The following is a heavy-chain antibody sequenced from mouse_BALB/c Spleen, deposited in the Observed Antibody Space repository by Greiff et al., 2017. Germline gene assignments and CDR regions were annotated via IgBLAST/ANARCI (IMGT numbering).Heavy chain of an antibody. J-gene: IGHJ4*01. D-gene: IGHD3-3*01. CDR3: AREGRLRAMDY. CDR1: GYSFTSYW. V-gene: IGHV1S126*01. CDR2: IDPSDSET. Sequence: QVQLQQSGPQLVRPGASVKISCKASGYSFTSYWMHWVKQRPGQGLEWIGMIDPSDSETRLNQKFKDKATLTVDKSSSTAYMQLSSPTSEDSAVYYCAREGRLRAMDYWGQGTSVTVSS.